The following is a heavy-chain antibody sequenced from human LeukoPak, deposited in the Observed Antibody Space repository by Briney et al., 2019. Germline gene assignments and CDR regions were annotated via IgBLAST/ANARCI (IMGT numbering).Heavy chain of an antibody. V-gene: IGHV1-24*01. D-gene: IGHD3-16*02. J-gene: IGHJ4*02. CDR3: ATVIQITFGGVIVRGPDY. Sequence: ASVKVSCKVSGYTLTELSMHWVRQAPGKGLEWMGGFDPKDGETIYAQKFQGRVTMTEDTSTDTAYMELSSLRSEDTAVYYCATVIQITFGGVIVRGPDYWGQGTLVTVSS. CDR1: GYTLTELS. CDR2: FDPKDGET.